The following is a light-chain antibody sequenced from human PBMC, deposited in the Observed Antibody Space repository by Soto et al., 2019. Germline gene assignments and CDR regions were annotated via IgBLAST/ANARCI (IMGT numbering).Light chain of an antibody. CDR2: DSD. V-gene: IGLV1-51*01. CDR3: GAWDGSLSVVL. Sequence: QSVLPPPPSVSAAPGQKVTISCSGSSANIGSNYVSWYQHLPGTAPKLVIYDSDRRPSEIPDRFSGSTSGTSATLDITGLQTGDEADYYCGAWDGSLSVVLFGGGTKLTVL. J-gene: IGLJ2*01. CDR1: SANIGSNY.